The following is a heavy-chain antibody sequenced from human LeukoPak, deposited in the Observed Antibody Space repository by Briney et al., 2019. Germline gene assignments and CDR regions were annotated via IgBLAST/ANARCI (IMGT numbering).Heavy chain of an antibody. V-gene: IGHV3-13*01. Sequence: QSGGSLRLSCAASGFTFSRCDVHWVRQAPGKGLEWVSTISTGGDIYYSDSVKGRFTISRDNSKNTLYLQMNSLRAEDTAVYYCARDYDFWSGYYSKRFFDYWGQGTLVTVSS. CDR2: ISTGGDI. J-gene: IGHJ4*02. CDR1: GFTFSRCD. D-gene: IGHD3-3*01. CDR3: ARDYDFWSGYYSKRFFDY.